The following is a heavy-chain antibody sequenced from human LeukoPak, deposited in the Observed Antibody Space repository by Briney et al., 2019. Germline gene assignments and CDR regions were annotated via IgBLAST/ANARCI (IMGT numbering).Heavy chain of an antibody. D-gene: IGHD3-22*01. J-gene: IGHJ4*02. CDR2: ISSSSSYI. Sequence: GGSLRLSCAASGFTFSSYSMNWVRQAPGKGLEWVSSISSSSSYIYYADSVKGRFTISRDNAKNSLYLQTNSLRAEDTAVYYCARRGPYYDSIIDWGQGTLVTVSS. CDR1: GFTFSSYS. CDR3: ARRGPYYDSIID. V-gene: IGHV3-21*01.